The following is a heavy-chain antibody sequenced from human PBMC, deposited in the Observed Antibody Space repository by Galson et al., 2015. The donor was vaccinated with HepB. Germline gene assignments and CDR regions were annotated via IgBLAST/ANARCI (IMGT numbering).Heavy chain of an antibody. D-gene: IGHD6-19*01. J-gene: IGHJ6*02. CDR1: GFTFSSYA. Sequence: SLRLSCAASGFTFSSYAMSWVRQAPGKGLEWVSAISGSGGSTYYADSVKGRFTISRDNSKNTLYLQMNSLRAEDTAVYYCASWYSSTYYYGMDVWGQGTTVTVSS. CDR3: ASWYSSTYYYGMDV. V-gene: IGHV3-23*01. CDR2: ISGSGGST.